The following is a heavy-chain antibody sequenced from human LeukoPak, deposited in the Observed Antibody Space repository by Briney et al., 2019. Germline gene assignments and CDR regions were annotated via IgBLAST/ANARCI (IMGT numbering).Heavy chain of an antibody. V-gene: IGHV4-59*08. CDR2: IYSSGST. J-gene: IGHJ2*01. D-gene: IGHD3-22*01. Sequence: SETLSLTCTVSGGSISSYYWSWIRQPPGKGQEWIGCIYSSGSTNYSPSLKSRVTISVDTSKNQFSLKLSSVTAADTAVYYCARHGGSSGSNWYFDLWGRGTLVTVSS. CDR1: GGSISSYY. CDR3: ARHGGSSGSNWYFDL.